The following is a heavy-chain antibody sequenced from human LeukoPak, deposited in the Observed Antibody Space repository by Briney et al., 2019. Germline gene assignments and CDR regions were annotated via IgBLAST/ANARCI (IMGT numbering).Heavy chain of an antibody. CDR1: GGAFSNYF. D-gene: IGHD2-2*01. J-gene: IGHJ4*02. CDR2: INDSGST. V-gene: IGHV4-34*01. CDR3: VRGQYCSTTTCYSARRYFDF. Sequence: SETLSLTCAVSGGAFSNYFWTWIRQPPGKGLEWIAEINDSGSTNSNSSLRSRVAISLDTSKNQFSLRLTSVTAADTAVYYCVRGQYCSTTTCYSARRYFDFWGQGTLVTVSS.